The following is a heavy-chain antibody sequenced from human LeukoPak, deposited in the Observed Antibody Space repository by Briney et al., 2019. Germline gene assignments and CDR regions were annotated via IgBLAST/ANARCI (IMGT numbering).Heavy chain of an antibody. D-gene: IGHD1/OR15-1a*01. J-gene: IGHJ6*02. CDR2: IYYSGST. V-gene: IGHV4-59*01. CDR1: GGSIGSYY. CDR3: ARNNAPYGLDV. Sequence: SETLSLTCTVSGGSIGSYYWTWIRQPPGKGLECIGYIYYSGSTNYNPSLKSRVTISIDTSKNHFSLKLSSVTAADTAVYYCARNNAPYGLDVWGQGTTVTVSS.